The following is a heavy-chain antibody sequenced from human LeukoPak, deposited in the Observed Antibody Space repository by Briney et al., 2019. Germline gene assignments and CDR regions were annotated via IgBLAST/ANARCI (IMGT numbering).Heavy chain of an antibody. CDR1: GGSVSSSSYY. V-gene: IGHV4-39*01. J-gene: IGHJ4*02. Sequence: PSETLSLTCTVSGGSVSSSSYYWGWIRQPPGKGLEWIGSIYYSGSTYYNPSLKSRVTISVDTSKNQFSLKLSSVTAADTAVYYCARPTQSNEQRWGYYFDYWGQGTLVTVSS. CDR2: IYYSGST. D-gene: IGHD6-25*01. CDR3: ARPTQSNEQRWGYYFDY.